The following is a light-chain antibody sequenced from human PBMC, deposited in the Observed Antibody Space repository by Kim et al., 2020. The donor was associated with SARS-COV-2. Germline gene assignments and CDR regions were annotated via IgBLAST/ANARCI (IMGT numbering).Light chain of an antibody. J-gene: IGLJ2*01. V-gene: IGLV1-44*01. CDR3: AVWDDSLDVV. Sequence: ELTQPPSASGTPGQRVIISCSGSRSNIGRNVLTWYQQVPGTAPKLLIYNDNERPSGVPHRFSASKSDTSASLAISGLQSEDEADYYCAVWDDSLDVVFGGGTQLTVL. CDR1: RSNIGRNV. CDR2: NDN.